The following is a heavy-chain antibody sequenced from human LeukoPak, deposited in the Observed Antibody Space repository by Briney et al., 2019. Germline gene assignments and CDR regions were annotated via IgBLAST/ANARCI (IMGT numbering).Heavy chain of an antibody. V-gene: IGHV4-59*01. CDR2: IYYSGST. J-gene: IGHJ4*02. D-gene: IGHD6-19*01. CDR3: ARGTVAVASAFDY. CDR1: GGSISSYY. Sequence: SETLSLTCTVSGGSISSYYWSLIRQPPGKGLEWIGYIYYSGSTNYNPSLKSRVTISVDTSKNQFSLKLSSVTAADTAVYYCARGTVAVASAFDYWGQGTLVTVSS.